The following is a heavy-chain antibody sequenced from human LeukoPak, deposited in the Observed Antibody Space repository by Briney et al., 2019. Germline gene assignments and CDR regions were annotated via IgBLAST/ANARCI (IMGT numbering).Heavy chain of an antibody. CDR1: GGSISSYY. CDR2: IYYSGST. Sequence: SETLSLTCTVSGGSISSYYWSWIRQPPGKGLEWIGYIYYSGSTNYNPSLKSRVTMSVDTSKNQFSLKLSSVTAADTAVYYCVGSGYTSSWDNWFDPWGQGTLVTVSS. CDR3: VGSGYTSSWDNWFDP. D-gene: IGHD6-13*01. V-gene: IGHV4-59*12. J-gene: IGHJ5*02.